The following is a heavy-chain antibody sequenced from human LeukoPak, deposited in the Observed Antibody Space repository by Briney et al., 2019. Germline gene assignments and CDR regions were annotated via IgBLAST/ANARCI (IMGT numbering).Heavy chain of an antibody. J-gene: IGHJ3*02. D-gene: IGHD4-17*01. Sequence: PGGSLRLSCAASGFTLSSYSMNWVRQAPEKGLEWVSYISSSSSTIYYADSVKGRFTISRDNAKNSLYLQMTSLRAEDTAVYYCARRRNDYGDYRGVFDIWGQGTMVTVSS. CDR1: GFTLSSYS. CDR3: ARRRNDYGDYRGVFDI. CDR2: ISSSSSTI. V-gene: IGHV3-48*04.